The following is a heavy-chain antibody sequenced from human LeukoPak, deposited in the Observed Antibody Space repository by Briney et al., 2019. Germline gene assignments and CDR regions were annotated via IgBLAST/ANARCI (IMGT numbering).Heavy chain of an antibody. D-gene: IGHD2-15*01. CDR1: GGSISSSSYY. Sequence: SETLSLTCTVPGGSISSSSYYWGWIRQPPGKGLEWIGSIYYSGSTYYNPSLKSRVTISVDTSKNQFSLKLSSVTAADTAVYYCARAPYCSGGSCYPFDYWGQGTLVTVSP. CDR3: ARAPYCSGGSCYPFDY. J-gene: IGHJ4*02. CDR2: IYYSGST. V-gene: IGHV4-39*07.